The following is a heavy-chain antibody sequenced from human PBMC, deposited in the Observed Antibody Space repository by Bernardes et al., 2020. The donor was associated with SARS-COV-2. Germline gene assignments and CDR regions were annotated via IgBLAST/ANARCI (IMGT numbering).Heavy chain of an antibody. Sequence: ASVKVSCKASGYPFTSYDINWVRQATGQGPEWMGWMSPNSGNTGYAQKFQGRVTMTRDTSISTAYMELSSLRSEDTAVYYCARGVDSGMDVWGQGTTVTVSS. J-gene: IGHJ6*02. CDR2: MSPNSGNT. CDR3: ARGVDSGMDV. CDR1: GYPFTSYD. D-gene: IGHD2-15*01. V-gene: IGHV1-8*01.